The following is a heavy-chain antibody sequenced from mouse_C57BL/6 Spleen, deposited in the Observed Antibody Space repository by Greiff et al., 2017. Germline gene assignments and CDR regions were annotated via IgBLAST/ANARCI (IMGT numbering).Heavy chain of an antibody. CDR1: GYTFTGYW. CDR2: ILPGSGST. V-gene: IGHV1-9*01. D-gene: IGHD2-5*01. Sequence: VQLQQSGAELMKPGASVKLSCKATGYTFTGYWIEWVKQRPGHGLEWIGEILPGSGSTNYNEQFKGKATFTADTSSNPAYMHLSSLTTEASAIYYCARPPYSNLAMDYWGQGTSVTVSS. CDR3: ARPPYSNLAMDY. J-gene: IGHJ4*01.